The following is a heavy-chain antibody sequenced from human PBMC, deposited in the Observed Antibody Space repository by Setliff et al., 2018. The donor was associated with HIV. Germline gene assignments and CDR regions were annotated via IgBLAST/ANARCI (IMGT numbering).Heavy chain of an antibody. Sequence: GGSLRLSCAASGFTFSSYAMSWVRQAPGKGLEWVAVISTYDGSEKYYADSVKGRFTISRDNSKNTLYLQMNSLRAEDTAAYYCARGRGGMVADYWGQGTLVTVSS. CDR2: ISTYDGSEK. CDR3: ARGRGGMVADY. CDR1: GFTFSSYA. J-gene: IGHJ4*02. V-gene: IGHV3-30*04. D-gene: IGHD1-26*01.